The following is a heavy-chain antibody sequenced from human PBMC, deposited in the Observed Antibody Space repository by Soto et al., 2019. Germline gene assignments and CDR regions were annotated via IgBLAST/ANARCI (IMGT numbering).Heavy chain of an antibody. CDR2: VAQSGYT. D-gene: IGHD6-19*01. J-gene: IGHJ4*02. Sequence: SETLSLTCTVSNGSMTSSLWWSWVRQSPGKGLEWIGEVAQSGYTSYNPSLKSRLTISKDTSKNQVVLTMTNMDPVDTATYYCARLWQQWPAAYFDYWGQGTLVTVSS. CDR3: ARLWQQWPAAYFDY. CDR1: NGSMTSSLW. V-gene: IGHV4-4*02.